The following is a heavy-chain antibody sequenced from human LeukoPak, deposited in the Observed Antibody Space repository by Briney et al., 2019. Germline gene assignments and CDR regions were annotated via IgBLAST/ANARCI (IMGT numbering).Heavy chain of an antibody. CDR1: GGSISSSNW. V-gene: IGHV4-4*02. J-gene: IGHJ4*02. D-gene: IGHD3-22*01. Sequence: PSETLSLTCAVSGGSISSSNWWSWVRQPPGKGLEWIGEIYHSGSTNYNPSPKSRVTISVDKSKNQFSLKLSSVTAADTAVYYCARLTYYYDSSGFGDWGQGTLVTVSS. CDR2: IYHSGST. CDR3: ARLTYYYDSSGFGD.